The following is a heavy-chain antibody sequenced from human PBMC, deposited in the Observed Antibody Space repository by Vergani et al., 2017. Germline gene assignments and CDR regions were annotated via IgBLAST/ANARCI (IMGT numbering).Heavy chain of an antibody. CDR3: ARHKRSYDILTGYYNGGFDY. CDR2: IYHSGST. CDR1: GYSISSGYY. Sequence: QVQLQESGPGLVKPSETLSLTCAVSGYSISSGYYWGWLRQPPGKGLEWIGSIYHSGSTYYNPSLKIRVTISVDTSKNQFSLKLSSVTAADTAVYYCARHKRSYDILTGYYNGGFDYWGQGTLVTVSS. V-gene: IGHV4-38-2*01. J-gene: IGHJ4*02. D-gene: IGHD3-9*01.